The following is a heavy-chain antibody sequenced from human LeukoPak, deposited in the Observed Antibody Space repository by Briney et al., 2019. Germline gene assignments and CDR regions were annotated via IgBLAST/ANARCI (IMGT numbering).Heavy chain of an antibody. J-gene: IGHJ4*02. CDR1: GLTFSSHA. D-gene: IGHD2-8*01. V-gene: IGHV3-23*01. Sequence: GGSLRLSCVASGLTFSSHAMTWVRQAPGKGLEWVSVISGSGDSTHYSDSVKGRFTISRDNSKNTVYLQMNSLRAEDTAVYYCANEGPNFDYWGQGTLVTVSS. CDR2: ISGSGDST. CDR3: ANEGPNFDY.